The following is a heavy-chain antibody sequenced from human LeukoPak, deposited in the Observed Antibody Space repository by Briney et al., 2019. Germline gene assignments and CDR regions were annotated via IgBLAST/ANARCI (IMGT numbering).Heavy chain of an antibody. D-gene: IGHD2-21*02. CDR3: ARERDIVVVTARYDAFDI. V-gene: IGHV3-66*01. CDR1: GFTVSSNY. J-gene: IGHJ3*02. CDR2: IYRGGST. Sequence: GGSLRLSCAASGFTVSSNYMSWVRQAPGKGLEWVSIIYRGGSTKYADSVKGRFTISRDNSKNTLYLQMNSLRAEDMAVYYCARERDIVVVTARYDAFDIWGQGTMVTVSS.